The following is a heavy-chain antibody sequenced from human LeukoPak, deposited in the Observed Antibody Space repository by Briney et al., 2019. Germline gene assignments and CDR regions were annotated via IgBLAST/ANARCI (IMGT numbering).Heavy chain of an antibody. D-gene: IGHD2-8*01. CDR2: ILASGSST. V-gene: IGHV3-21*01. CDR1: GLTFSNYA. Sequence: GGSLRLSCAASGLTFSNYAMTWVRQAPGKGLEWVSSILASGSSTYYADSVKGRFTISRDNAKNSLYLQMNSLRAEDTAVYYCARAVLGGQGTLVTVSS. J-gene: IGHJ4*02. CDR3: ARAVL.